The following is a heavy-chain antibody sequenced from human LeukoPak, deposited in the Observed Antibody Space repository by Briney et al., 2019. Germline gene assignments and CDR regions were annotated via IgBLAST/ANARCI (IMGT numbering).Heavy chain of an antibody. D-gene: IGHD6-13*01. Sequence: RASVKVSCKASGGTFSSYAISWVRQAPGQGLEWMGRIIPILGMANYAQKFQGRVTITADKSTSTAYMELSSLRSEDTAVYYCARVRSAAGTKTYYYYYGMDVWGQGTTVTVSS. V-gene: IGHV1-69*04. J-gene: IGHJ6*02. CDR3: ARVRSAAGTKTYYYYYGMDV. CDR2: IIPILGMA. CDR1: GGTFSSYA.